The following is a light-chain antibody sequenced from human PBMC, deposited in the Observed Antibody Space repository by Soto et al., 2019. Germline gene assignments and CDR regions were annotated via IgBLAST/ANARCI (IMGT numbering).Light chain of an antibody. CDR3: QSYDSSLSGYV. CDR1: SSNIGAGYD. CDR2: GNS. J-gene: IGLJ1*01. V-gene: IGLV1-40*01. Sequence: QSVLTQPPSVSGAPGQRVTISCTGSSSNIGAGYDVHWYQQLPGTAPKLLIYGNSNRPSGVPDRFSGSKSGTSASLAITGLQAEDEADYHCQSYDSSLSGYVFGTGTKVT.